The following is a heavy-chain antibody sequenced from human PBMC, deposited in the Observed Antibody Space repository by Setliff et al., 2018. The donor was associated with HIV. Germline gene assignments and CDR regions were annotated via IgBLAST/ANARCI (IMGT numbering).Heavy chain of an antibody. J-gene: IGHJ4*02. CDR2: ISHSGNT. D-gene: IGHD2-2*01. V-gene: IGHV4-59*11. CDR3: ASRVPAARHFDY. Sequence: SETLSLTCTVSGDSINTHYWSWIRQSPGKGLEWIGCISHSGNTNFNPSLNSRVTISLDRFKNQFSLKLTSVTAADTAVYYCASRVPAARHFDYWGQGTLVTVSS. CDR1: GDSINTHY.